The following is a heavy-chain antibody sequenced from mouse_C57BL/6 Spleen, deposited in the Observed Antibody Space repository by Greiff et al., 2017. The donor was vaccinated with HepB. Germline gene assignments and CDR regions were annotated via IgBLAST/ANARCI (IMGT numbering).Heavy chain of an antibody. CDR3: ASYYVYAMDY. V-gene: IGHV2-2*01. CDR1: GFLLTSYG. J-gene: IGHJ4*01. Sequence: VMLVESGPGLVQPSQSLSITCTVSGFLLTSYGVHWVRQSPGKGLEWLGVIWSGGSTDYNAAFISRLSISKDNSKSQVFFKMNSLQADDTAIYYCASYYVYAMDYWGQGTSVTVSS. D-gene: IGHD1-1*01. CDR2: IWSGGST.